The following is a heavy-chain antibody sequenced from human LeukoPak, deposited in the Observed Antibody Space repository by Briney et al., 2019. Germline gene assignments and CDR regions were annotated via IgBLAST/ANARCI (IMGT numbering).Heavy chain of an antibody. V-gene: IGHV1-2*02. CDR2: INPNSGGT. Sequence: ASVKVSCKASGYTFTGYYMHWVRQAPGQGLEWMGWINPNSGGTNYAQKFQGRVTMTRDTSISTAYMELSRLRSDDTAVYYCARENGIAVAGTGRFDPWGQGTLVTVSS. D-gene: IGHD6-19*01. CDR3: ARENGIAVAGTGRFDP. CDR1: GYTFTGYY. J-gene: IGHJ5*02.